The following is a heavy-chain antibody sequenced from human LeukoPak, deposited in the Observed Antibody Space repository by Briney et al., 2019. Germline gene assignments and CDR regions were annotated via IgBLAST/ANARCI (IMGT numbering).Heavy chain of an antibody. CDR3: ARGRYSSGWSLHFAFDY. CDR1: GGSISSYY. Sequence: SETLSLTCTVSGGSISSYYWSWIRQPAGKGLEWIGRIYTSGSTNYNPSLKSRVTMSVDTSKNQFSLKLSSVTAADTAVYYCARGRYSSGWSLHFAFDYWGQGTLVTVSS. J-gene: IGHJ4*02. V-gene: IGHV4-4*07. CDR2: IYTSGST. D-gene: IGHD6-19*01.